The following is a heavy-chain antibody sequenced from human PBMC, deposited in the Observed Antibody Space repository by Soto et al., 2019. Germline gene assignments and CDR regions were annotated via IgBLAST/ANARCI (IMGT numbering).Heavy chain of an antibody. Sequence: GASVKVSCKASGGTFSSYAISWVRQAPGQGLEWMGGIIPIFGTANYAQKFQGRVTITADKSTSTAYTELSSLRSEDTAVYYCARDRGIFGVVIDYGMDVWGQGTTVTVSS. CDR3: ARDRGIFGVVIDYGMDV. CDR2: IIPIFGTA. V-gene: IGHV1-69*06. D-gene: IGHD3-3*01. CDR1: GGTFSSYA. J-gene: IGHJ6*02.